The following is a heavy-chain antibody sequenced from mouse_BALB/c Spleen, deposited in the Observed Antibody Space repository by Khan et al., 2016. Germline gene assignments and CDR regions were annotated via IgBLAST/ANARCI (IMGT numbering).Heavy chain of an antibody. CDR2: INTYTGEP. Sequence: IQLVQSGPELKKPGETVKISCKASGYTFTNYGMNWVTQAPGKGLKWMGWINTYTGEPTYADDFKGRFAFSLETSASTAYLQINNLKNEDTATYFCARRRIYDDYYDSMDYWGQGTSVTVSS. J-gene: IGHJ4*01. CDR3: ARRRIYDDYYDSMDY. D-gene: IGHD2-3*01. CDR1: GYTFTNYG. V-gene: IGHV9-3-1*01.